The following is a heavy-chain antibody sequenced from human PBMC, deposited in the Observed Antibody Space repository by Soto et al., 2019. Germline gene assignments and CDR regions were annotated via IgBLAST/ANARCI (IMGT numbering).Heavy chain of an antibody. CDR2: IYYSGST. CDR3: ARFPGDFWSVYGIDY. Sequence: SETLSLTCTVSGGSISSYYWSWIRQPPGKGLEWIGYIYYSGSTNYNPSLKSRVTISVDTSKNQFSLKLSSVTAADTAVYYCARFPGDFWSVYGIDYGGRGTLVPVSS. CDR1: GGSISSYY. V-gene: IGHV4-59*01. D-gene: IGHD3-3*01. J-gene: IGHJ4*02.